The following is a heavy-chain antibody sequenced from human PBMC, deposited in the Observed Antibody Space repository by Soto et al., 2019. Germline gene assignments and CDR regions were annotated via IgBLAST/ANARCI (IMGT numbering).Heavy chain of an antibody. CDR1: GYTFTSYG. CDR3: ARYCSGGSCYSGPFGYYYYYMDV. CDR2: ISAYNGNT. D-gene: IGHD2-15*01. J-gene: IGHJ6*03. V-gene: IGHV1-18*01. Sequence: GASVKVSCKASGYTFTSYGISWVRQAPGQGLEWMGWISAYNGNTNYAQKLQGRVTMTTDTSTSTAYMELRSLRSDDTAVYYCARYCSGGSCYSGPFGYYYYYMDVWGKGTTVTVSS.